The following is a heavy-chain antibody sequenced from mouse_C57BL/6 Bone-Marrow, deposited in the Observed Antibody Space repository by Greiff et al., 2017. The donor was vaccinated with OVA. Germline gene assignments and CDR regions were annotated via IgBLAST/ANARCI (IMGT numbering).Heavy chain of an antibody. CDR3: AIYNCVDY. CDR2: IYPRSGHT. V-gene: IGHV1-81*01. Sequence: VQLQQSGAELARPGASVKLSCKASGYTFTSYGIRWVKQRPGQGLEWIGEIYPRSGHTYYTEQFKGKATLTADKSSSTAYMDLRSLTSEDSAFDCCAIYNCVDYWGQGTTLTVSS. J-gene: IGHJ2*01. D-gene: IGHD4-1*02. CDR1: GYTFTSYG.